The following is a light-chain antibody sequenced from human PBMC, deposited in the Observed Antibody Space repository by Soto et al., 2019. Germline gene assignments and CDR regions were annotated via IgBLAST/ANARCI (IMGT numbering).Light chain of an antibody. CDR3: SSYAGSNLGV. J-gene: IGLJ1*01. CDR1: SSDIGYYKY. V-gene: IGLV2-8*01. CDR2: EVI. Sequence: QSVLTQPPSASGTPGQSVTSSCTGTSSDIGYYKYVSWYQQHPGRAPKLIIYEVIKRPSGVPDRFSGSKSGNTASLTVSGLQAEDEADYYCSSYAGSNLGVFGTGTKVT.